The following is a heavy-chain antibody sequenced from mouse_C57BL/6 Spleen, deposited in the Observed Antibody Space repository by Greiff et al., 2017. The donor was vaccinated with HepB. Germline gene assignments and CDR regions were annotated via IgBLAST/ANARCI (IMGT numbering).Heavy chain of an antibody. D-gene: IGHD1-1*01. J-gene: IGHJ1*03. CDR2: IDPEDGDT. CDR1: GFNIKAYY. V-gene: IGHV14-2*01. Sequence: VQLQQSGAELVKPGASVKLSCTASGFNIKAYYMHWVKQRTEQGLEWIGRIDPEDGDTKYAPKFQGKATITADTSSNTAYLQRSSLTSEDTAVDYGARPYGSSDWYVDVWGTGTTVTVAS. CDR3: ARPYGSSDWYVDV.